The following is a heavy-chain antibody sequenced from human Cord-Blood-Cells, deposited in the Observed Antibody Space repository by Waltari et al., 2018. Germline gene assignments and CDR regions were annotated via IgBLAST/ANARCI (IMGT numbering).Heavy chain of an antibody. CDR3: AREKGLDYGDYYFDY. J-gene: IGHJ4*02. Sequence: QVQLQQWGAGLLKPSETLSLTCAVYGGSFSGYYWSWIRQPPGKGLEWIGEINQSGSTNYNPSLKSRVTISVDTSKNQFSLKLSSVTAADTAVYYCAREKGLDYGDYYFDYWGQGTLVTVSS. V-gene: IGHV4-34*01. CDR1: GGSFSGYY. D-gene: IGHD4-17*01. CDR2: INQSGST.